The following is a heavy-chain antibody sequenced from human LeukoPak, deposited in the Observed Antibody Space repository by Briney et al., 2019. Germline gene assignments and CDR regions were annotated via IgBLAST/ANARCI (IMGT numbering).Heavy chain of an antibody. V-gene: IGHV3-21*01. CDR1: GFTFSSYS. CDR2: ISSSSSYI. D-gene: IGHD3-10*01. J-gene: IGHJ3*02. Sequence: SGGSLRLSCAASGFTFSSYSMNWVRQAPGKGLEWVSSISSSSSYIYYADSVKGRFTISRDNAKNSLYLQMNSLRAEDTAVYYCARDTYYYGSGGSFDIWGQGTMVTVSS. CDR3: ARDTYYYGSGGSFDI.